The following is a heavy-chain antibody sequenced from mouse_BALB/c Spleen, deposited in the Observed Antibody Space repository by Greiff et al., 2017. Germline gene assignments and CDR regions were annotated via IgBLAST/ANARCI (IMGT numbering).Heavy chain of an antibody. CDR1: GYTFTSYW. V-gene: IGHV1S22*01. CDR2: IYPGSGST. J-gene: IGHJ3*01. CDR3: TRGGNYYGSSYGFAY. Sequence: LQQPGSELMRPGASVKLSCKASGYTFTSYWMHWVKQRPGQGLEWIGNIYPGSGSTNYDEKFKSKATLTVDTSSSTAYMQLSSLTSEDSAVYYCTRGGNYYGSSYGFAYWGQGTLVTVSA. D-gene: IGHD1-1*01.